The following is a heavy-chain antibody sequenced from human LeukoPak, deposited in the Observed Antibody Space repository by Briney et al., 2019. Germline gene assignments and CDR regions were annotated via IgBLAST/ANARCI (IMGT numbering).Heavy chain of an antibody. Sequence: SSLKVSCEASVGTFSSYAISWVRPGPGQGSEWMGRIIPILGIANYTQKFQGRVTITPEKSTSTAYMELSSLRSEDTAMYYSAREYHLGNPNIDYWGQGTLVTVSS. CDR3: AREYHLGNPNIDY. J-gene: IGHJ4*02. CDR1: VGTFSSYA. CDR2: IIPILGIA. V-gene: IGHV1-69*04.